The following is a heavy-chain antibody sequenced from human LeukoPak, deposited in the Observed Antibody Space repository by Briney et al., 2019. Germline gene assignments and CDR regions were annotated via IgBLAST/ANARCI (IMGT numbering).Heavy chain of an antibody. CDR2: INAGNGNT. CDR1: GYTFTSYA. V-gene: IGHV1-3*01. J-gene: IGHJ3*02. CDR3: AGDLITIFGPGAFDI. Sequence: ASVKVSCKASGYTFTSYAMHWVRQAPGQRLEWMGWINAGNGNTKYSQKFQGRVTITRDTSASTAYMELSSLRSEDTAVYYCAGDLITIFGPGAFDIWGQGTMVTVSS. D-gene: IGHD3-9*01.